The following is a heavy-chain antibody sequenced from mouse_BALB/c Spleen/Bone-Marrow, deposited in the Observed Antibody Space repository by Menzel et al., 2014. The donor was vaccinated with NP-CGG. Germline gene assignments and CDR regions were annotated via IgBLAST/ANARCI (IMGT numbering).Heavy chain of an antibody. CDR1: GFSLTSYG. Sequence: QVQLKESGPGLVSPSQSLSITCTVSGFSLTSYGVHWVRRPPGKGLEWLGVIRAGGSTNYNSALMSRLSISKDNSKSQVFLKMNSLQTDDTAMYYCARDYYGSSYFDYWGQGTTLTVSS. D-gene: IGHD1-1*01. V-gene: IGHV2-9*02. J-gene: IGHJ2*01. CDR3: ARDYYGSSYFDY. CDR2: IRAGGST.